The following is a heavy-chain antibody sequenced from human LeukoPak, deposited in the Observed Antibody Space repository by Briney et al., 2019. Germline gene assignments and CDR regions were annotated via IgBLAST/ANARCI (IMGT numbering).Heavy chain of an antibody. CDR2: INWSGGRT. Sequence: GGSLRLSCAASVFMLDVYGMSWVRQASGKGLEWVSGINWSGGRTGYGDSLKGRFTISRDNAKNTLYLQMNSLRAEDTALYYCARDLTRTDNWGQGTLVTVSS. D-gene: IGHD1/OR15-1a*01. CDR1: VFMLDVYG. V-gene: IGHV3-20*04. J-gene: IGHJ4*02. CDR3: ARDLTRTDN.